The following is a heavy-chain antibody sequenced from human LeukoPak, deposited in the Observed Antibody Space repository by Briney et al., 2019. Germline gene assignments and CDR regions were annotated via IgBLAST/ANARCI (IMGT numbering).Heavy chain of an antibody. D-gene: IGHD3-10*01. J-gene: IGHJ4*02. CDR2: INTNTGNP. Sequence: ASVKVSCKASGYTFTSYGISWVRQAPGQGLEWMGWINTNTGNPTYAQGFTGRFVFSLDTSVSTAYLQISSLKAEDTAVYYCASNYYYGSGSYYTPLFDYWGQGTLVTVSS. CDR3: ASNYYYGSGSYYTPLFDY. V-gene: IGHV7-4-1*02. CDR1: GYTFTSYG.